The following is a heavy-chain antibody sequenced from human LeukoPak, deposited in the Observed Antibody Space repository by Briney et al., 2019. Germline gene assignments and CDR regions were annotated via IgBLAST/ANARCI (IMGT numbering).Heavy chain of an antibody. Sequence: PGGSLRLSCAASGFXFSSYWMTWVRQAPGKGLEWVANIKQDGSEKYYVDSVKGRFTISRDNAKNSLYLQMNSLRAEDTAVYYCARGGGLDIWGQGTMVTVSS. V-gene: IGHV3-7*05. CDR3: ARGGGLDI. CDR1: GFXFSSYW. J-gene: IGHJ3*02. CDR2: IKQDGSEK.